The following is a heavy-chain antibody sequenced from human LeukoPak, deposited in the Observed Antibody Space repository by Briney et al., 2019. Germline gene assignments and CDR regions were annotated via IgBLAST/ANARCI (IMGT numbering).Heavy chain of an antibody. CDR1: GFTFSSYA. CDR3: ARAYYGGDAFDI. D-gene: IGHD3-10*01. Sequence: GGSLRLSCAASGFTFSSYAMSWVRQAPGKGLEWVAVISYDGSNKYYADSVKGRFTISRVNSKNTLYLQMNSLRAEDTAVYYCARAYYGGDAFDIWGQGTMVTVSS. V-gene: IGHV3-30*04. J-gene: IGHJ3*02. CDR2: ISYDGSNK.